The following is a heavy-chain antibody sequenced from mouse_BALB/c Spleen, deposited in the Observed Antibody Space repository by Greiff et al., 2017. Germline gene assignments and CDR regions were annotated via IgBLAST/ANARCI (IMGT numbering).Heavy chain of an antibody. V-gene: IGHV14-1*02. J-gene: IGHJ2*01. Sequence: VQLKESGAELVRPGALVKLSCKASGFNIKDYYMHWVKQRPEQGLEWIGWIDPENGNTIYDPKFQGKASITADTSSNTAYLQLSSLTSEDTAVYYCARSDGNFCFDYWGQGTTLTVSS. D-gene: IGHD2-1*01. CDR2: IDPENGNT. CDR3: ARSDGNFCFDY. CDR1: GFNIKDYY.